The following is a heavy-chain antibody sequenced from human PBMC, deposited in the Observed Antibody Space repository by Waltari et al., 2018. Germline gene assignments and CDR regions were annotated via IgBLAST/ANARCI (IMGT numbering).Heavy chain of an antibody. D-gene: IGHD5-18*01. Sequence: QVQLQESGPGLLKPSETLSLTCSVSGDSMRSYSWSWIRQSPEKGLEWIGYIYTTGSTNYNPSLESRVSISLDTSKNQFSLNLYSVIAADTAVYYCARRELDSYGGYYFDYWGQGVLVTVSS. V-gene: IGHV4-4*08. CDR3: ARRELDSYGGYYFDY. CDR1: GDSMRSYS. CDR2: IYTTGST. J-gene: IGHJ4*02.